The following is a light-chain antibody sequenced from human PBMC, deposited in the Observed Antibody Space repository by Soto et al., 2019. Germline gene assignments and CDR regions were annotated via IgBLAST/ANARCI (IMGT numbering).Light chain of an antibody. J-gene: IGLJ2*01. Sequence: QSAPTQPPSASGSPGQSATISCTGTSSDVGGYNYVSWYQQYPGKAPKLMIYEVSKRPSGVPGRFSGSKSGNTASLTVSGLQAEDEADYYCSSYAGSSTWVFGGGTMVTVL. V-gene: IGLV2-8*01. CDR3: SSYAGSSTWV. CDR1: SSDVGGYNY. CDR2: EVS.